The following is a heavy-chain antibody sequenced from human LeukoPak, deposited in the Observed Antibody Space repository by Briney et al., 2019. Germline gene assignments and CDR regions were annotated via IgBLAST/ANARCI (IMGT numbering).Heavy chain of an antibody. CDR3: ARGKMVQGVQGRPKKNAEYFQH. Sequence: PSETLSLTCAVYGGSFSGYYWSWIRQPPGKGLEWIGEINHSGSTNYNPSLKSRVTISVDTSKNQFSLKLSSVTAADTAVYYCARGKMVQGVQGRPKKNAEYFQHWGQGTLVTVSS. V-gene: IGHV4-34*01. J-gene: IGHJ1*01. D-gene: IGHD3-10*01. CDR2: INHSGST. CDR1: GGSFSGYY.